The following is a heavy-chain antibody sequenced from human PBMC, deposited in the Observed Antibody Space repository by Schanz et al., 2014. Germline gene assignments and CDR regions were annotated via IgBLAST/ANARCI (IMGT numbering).Heavy chain of an antibody. CDR2: IGGSGDST. V-gene: IGHV3-23*04. CDR3: AKHVRSLTGNDY. Sequence: EVQLVESGGGLVQPGGSLRLSCAASGFTFSNHALSWVRQAPGKGLEWVSGIGGSGDSTHYADSVKGRFIISRDNSKNTLYLQVNSLRAEDTAVYYCAKHVRSLTGNDYWGQGTLGTVSS. CDR1: GFTFSNHA. D-gene: IGHD3-9*01. J-gene: IGHJ4*02.